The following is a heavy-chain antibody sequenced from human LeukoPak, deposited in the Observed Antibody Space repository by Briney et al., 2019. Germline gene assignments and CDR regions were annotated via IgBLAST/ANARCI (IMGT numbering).Heavy chain of an antibody. CDR3: ARGRRDCSGDCYVAFDI. CDR1: GFTVSSNY. V-gene: IGHV3-53*01. CDR2: IYSAGST. Sequence: PGGSLRLSCVASGFTVSSNYKSWVRQAPGKGLEWVSVIYSAGSTYYADSVKGRFTISRDNSKNSLFLQMHSLRADDTAVYYCARGRRDCSGDCYVAFDIWGQGTMVTVSS. J-gene: IGHJ3*02. D-gene: IGHD2-21*02.